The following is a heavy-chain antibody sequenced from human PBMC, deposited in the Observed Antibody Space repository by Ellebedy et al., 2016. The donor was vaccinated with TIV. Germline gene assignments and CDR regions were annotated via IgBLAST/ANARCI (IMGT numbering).Heavy chain of an antibody. Sequence: MPSETLSLTCTVSGYSISGGYFWVWIRQPPGKGLEWIGSVYNRGNTYYNPSLKSRITMSVDTSKNQFSLNLRSVPAADTAVYFCARDQSATAFDIWGQGTMVTVSS. CDR1: GYSISGGYF. V-gene: IGHV4-38-2*02. D-gene: IGHD6-13*01. CDR3: ARDQSATAFDI. J-gene: IGHJ3*02. CDR2: VYNRGNT.